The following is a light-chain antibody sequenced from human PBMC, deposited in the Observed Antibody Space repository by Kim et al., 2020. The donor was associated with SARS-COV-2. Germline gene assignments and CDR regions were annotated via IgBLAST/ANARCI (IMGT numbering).Light chain of an antibody. J-gene: IGKJ3*01. V-gene: IGKV3-15*01. CDR2: GAS. CDR1: QSVSSN. CDR3: QQYNNWPPFT. Sequence: SPGERATLSCRASQSVSSNLAWYQQKPGQAPRLLIYGASTRATGIPARFSGSGSGTEFTLTISSLQPEDFAVYYCQQYNNWPPFTFGPGTKVDIK.